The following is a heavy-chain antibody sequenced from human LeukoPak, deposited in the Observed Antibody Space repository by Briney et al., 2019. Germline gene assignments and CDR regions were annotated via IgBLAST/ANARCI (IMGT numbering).Heavy chain of an antibody. D-gene: IGHD1-26*01. V-gene: IGHV1-69*01. J-gene: IGHJ5*02. Sequence: ASVKVSCKAPGGTFSSYAISWVRQAPGQGLEWMGGIIPIFGTANYAQKFQGRVTITADESTSTAYMELSSLRSEDTAVYYCARGEHPHESHWFDPWGQGTLVTVSS. CDR1: GGTFSSYA. CDR2: IIPIFGTA. CDR3: ARGEHPHESHWFDP.